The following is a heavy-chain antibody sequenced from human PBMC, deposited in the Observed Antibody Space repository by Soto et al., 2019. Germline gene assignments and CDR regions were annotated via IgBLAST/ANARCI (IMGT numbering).Heavy chain of an antibody. Sequence: QVQLVQSGAEVKKPGASVKVSCKASGYTFTSYDINWVRQATGQGLEWMGWMNPNSGNTGYAQKFQGRVTMTSNISISTAYMELSSLRSEDTAVYYCAGGVGAARPTVFFYYYMDVWGKGNTVTVSS. CDR2: MNPNSGNT. V-gene: IGHV1-8*01. CDR3: AGGVGAARPTVFFYYYMDV. J-gene: IGHJ6*03. CDR1: GYTFTSYD. D-gene: IGHD6-6*01.